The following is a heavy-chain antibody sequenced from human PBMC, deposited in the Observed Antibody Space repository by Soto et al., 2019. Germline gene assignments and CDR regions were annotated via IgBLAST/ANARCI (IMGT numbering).Heavy chain of an antibody. V-gene: IGHV3-9*01. J-gene: IGHJ6*02. Sequence: GGSLRLSCAASGFTFDDYALHWVRQAPGKGLEWVSAISWNGANVAYADSVKGRFTVSRDNAKNSLHLEMSSLRAEDTALYYCAKDAGRAEILYYGMDVWGQGTKVTVYS. D-gene: IGHD3-16*01. CDR3: AKDAGRAEILYYGMDV. CDR1: GFTFDDYA. CDR2: ISWNGANV.